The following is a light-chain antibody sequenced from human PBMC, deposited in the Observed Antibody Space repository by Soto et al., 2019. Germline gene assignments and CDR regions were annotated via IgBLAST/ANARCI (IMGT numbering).Light chain of an antibody. CDR1: QSITTY. J-gene: IGKJ1*01. CDR2: VAS. CDR3: QQSYSTPRT. Sequence: DIQMTQSPSSLSASVGDRVTITCRASQSITTYLNWYQHKPGKAPKLLTYVASSLQSGVPSRFSGSGSGTDFTLTISSLQPEDFATYYCQQSYSTPRTFGQGTKVEIK. V-gene: IGKV1-39*01.